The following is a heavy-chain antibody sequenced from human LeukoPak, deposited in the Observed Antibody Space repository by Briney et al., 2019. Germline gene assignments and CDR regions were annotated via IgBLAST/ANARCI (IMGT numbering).Heavy chain of an antibody. CDR3: AKEGTAAANPDYFQH. J-gene: IGHJ1*01. Sequence: PGGSLRLSCAASGFTFRSYGMHWVRQAPGKGLEWVAFIQYDGSNKYYADSVKGRFTISRDDSKNSLYLQMNSLRTEDTGLYYCAKEGTAAANPDYFQHWGQGTLVTVSS. CDR1: GFTFRSYG. CDR2: IQYDGSNK. D-gene: IGHD6-13*01. V-gene: IGHV3-30*02.